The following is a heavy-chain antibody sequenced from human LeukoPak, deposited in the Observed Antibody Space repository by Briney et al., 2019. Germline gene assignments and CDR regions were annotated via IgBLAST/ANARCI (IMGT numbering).Heavy chain of an antibody. CDR1: GFTFSSYD. Sequence: PGGSLRLSCAASGFTFSSYDMHWVRQAPGKGLEWVALIWYDGSNKNYADSVKGRFTISRDNSKNTLFLQMNSLRAEDTAVYYCARDFDGPASYWGQGTLVTVSS. CDR2: IWYDGSNK. J-gene: IGHJ4*02. CDR3: ARDFDGPASY. V-gene: IGHV3-33*01. D-gene: IGHD5-24*01.